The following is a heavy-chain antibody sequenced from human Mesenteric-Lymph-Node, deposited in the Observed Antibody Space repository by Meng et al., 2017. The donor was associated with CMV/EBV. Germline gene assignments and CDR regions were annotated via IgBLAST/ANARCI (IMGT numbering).Heavy chain of an antibody. V-gene: IGHV3-21*01. D-gene: IGHD3-9*01. CDR1: GFTFSTYI. Sequence: GESLKISCAASGFTFSTYIMNWVRQAPGRGLEWVSSISSSSAYIYYADSVKGRFTISRDNSKNTLYLQMNSLRAEDTAVYYCARDRGVLRYFDWPQPTDYWGQGTLVTVSS. J-gene: IGHJ4*02. CDR2: ISSSSAYI. CDR3: ARDRGVLRYFDWPQPTDY.